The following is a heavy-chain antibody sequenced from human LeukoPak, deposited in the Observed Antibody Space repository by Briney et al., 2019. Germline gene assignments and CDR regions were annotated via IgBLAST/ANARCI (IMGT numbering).Heavy chain of an antibody. V-gene: IGHV3-33*08. CDR2: IWYDGSNK. J-gene: IGHJ4*02. D-gene: IGHD5-18*01. CDR1: GFTFSSYG. Sequence: GRSLRLSCAASGFTFSSYGMHWVRQAPGKGLEWVAVIWYDGSNKYYADSVKGRFTISRDNSKNTLYLQMNSLRAEDTAVYYCARDLVDTAIGTLDYWGQGTLVTVSS. CDR3: ARDLVDTAIGTLDY.